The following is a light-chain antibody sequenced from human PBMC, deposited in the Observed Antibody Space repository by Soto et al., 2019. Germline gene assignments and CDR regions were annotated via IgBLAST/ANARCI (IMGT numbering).Light chain of an antibody. J-gene: IGKJ1*01. CDR2: DAS. CDR1: QSINSH. CDR3: QQRSNWPRT. V-gene: IGKV3-11*01. Sequence: IVLTQCPATLSLSPGERATLSCRASQSINSHLAWYQQKPGQGPRLLIYDASNRATGIPARFSGSGSGTDFTVTISSLEPEDFAVYYCQQRSNWPRTFGQGTKVDIK.